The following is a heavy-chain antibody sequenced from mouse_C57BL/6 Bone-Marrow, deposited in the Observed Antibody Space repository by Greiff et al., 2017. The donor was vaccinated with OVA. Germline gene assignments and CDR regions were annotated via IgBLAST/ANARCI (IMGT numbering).Heavy chain of an antibody. CDR1: GFNIKDDY. Sequence: EVQLQQSGAELVRPGASVKLSCTASGFNIKDDYMHWVKQRPEQGLEWIGWIDPENGDTEYASKFQGKATITADTSSNTAYLQLCSLTSEDTAVYYCTTYGGSDYFDYWGQGTTLTVSS. CDR3: TTYGGSDYFDY. D-gene: IGHD1-1*01. J-gene: IGHJ2*01. V-gene: IGHV14-4*01. CDR2: IDPENGDT.